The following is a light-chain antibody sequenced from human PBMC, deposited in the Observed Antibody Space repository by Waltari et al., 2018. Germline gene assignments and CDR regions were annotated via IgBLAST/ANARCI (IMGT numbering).Light chain of an antibody. Sequence: QSALTQPASVSGSPGQSITISCTGTSSDVGGYNYVSWYQQHPGKAPKLMIYDVSNRSSVLSNPFPGSKSGKTASLTISLIQAEYDADYYCSSYTSRNTLVFGGGTKLTVL. CDR3: SSYTSRNTLV. V-gene: IGLV2-14*03. CDR1: SSDVGGYNY. J-gene: IGLJ3*02. CDR2: DVS.